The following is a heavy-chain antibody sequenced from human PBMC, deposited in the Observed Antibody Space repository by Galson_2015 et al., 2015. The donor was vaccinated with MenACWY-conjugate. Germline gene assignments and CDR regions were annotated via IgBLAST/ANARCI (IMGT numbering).Heavy chain of an antibody. CDR3: AKDLPPYYDILTGYHRDDI. J-gene: IGHJ3*02. D-gene: IGHD3-9*01. Sequence: SLRLSCAASGFTFSSYAMSWVRQAPGKGLEWVSAISGSGGSSYYADSVKGRFTISRDNSKNTLYLQMNSLRAEDTAVYYCAKDLPPYYDILTGYHRDDIWGQGTMVTVSS. CDR2: ISGSGGSS. V-gene: IGHV3-23*01. CDR1: GFTFSSYA.